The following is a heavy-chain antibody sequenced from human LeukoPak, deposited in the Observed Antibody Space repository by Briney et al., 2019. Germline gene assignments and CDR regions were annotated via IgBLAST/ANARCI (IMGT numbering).Heavy chain of an antibody. CDR1: GFSLSTSGVG. CDR2: IYWDDDK. V-gene: IGHV2-5*02. D-gene: IGHD3-3*01. Sequence: SGPTLVKPTQTLTLTCTFSGFSLSTSGVGVGWIRQPPGKALEWLALIYWDDDKRYSPSLKSRLTITKDTSKNQVVLTMTNMDPVDTATYYCAHVYVIGKTYYDFWGGYYFDYWGQGTLVTVSS. CDR3: AHVYVIGKTYYDFWGGYYFDY. J-gene: IGHJ4*02.